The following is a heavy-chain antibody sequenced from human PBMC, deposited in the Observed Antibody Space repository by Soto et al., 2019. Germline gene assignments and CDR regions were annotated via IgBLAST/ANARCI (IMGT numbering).Heavy chain of an antibody. CDR1: GGSISSGGYY. CDR3: ARASLVVVITP. CDR2: IYYSGST. Sequence: PSETLSRTCTVSGGSISSGGYYWSWVRQHPGKGLEWIGYIYYSGSTYYNPSLKSRVTISVDTSKNQFSLKLSSVTAADTAVYYCARASLVVVITPWGQGTLVTVSS. V-gene: IGHV4-31*03. J-gene: IGHJ5*02. D-gene: IGHD3-22*01.